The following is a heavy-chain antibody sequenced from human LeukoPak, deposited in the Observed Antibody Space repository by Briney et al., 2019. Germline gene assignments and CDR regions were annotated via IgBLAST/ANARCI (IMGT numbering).Heavy chain of an antibody. Sequence: ASVKVSCKASGYTFTNYYMHWVRQAPGQGLEWMGIVNPSSGDTNYAQEFQGRVTMTRDTSTTTVYMDLSSLSSEDTAVYYCARDRHCSGGICHSNWFDPWGQGTQVTVSS. CDR3: ARDRHCSGGICHSNWFDP. CDR1: GYTFTNYY. CDR2: VNPSSGDT. V-gene: IGHV1-46*01. J-gene: IGHJ5*02. D-gene: IGHD2-15*01.